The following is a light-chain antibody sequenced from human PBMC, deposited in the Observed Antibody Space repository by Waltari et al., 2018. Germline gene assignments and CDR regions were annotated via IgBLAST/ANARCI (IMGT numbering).Light chain of an antibody. Sequence: DIQMTQSLSPLSALVGDRVTITCRASQGIGRWLAWYQQKPGKAPKFLIYKASSLESGVPARFSGSGSGTEFTLTISSLQPDDFATYYCQHYNSYSSWTFGQGTKVEIK. CDR3: QHYNSYSSWT. CDR1: QGIGRW. V-gene: IGKV1-5*03. CDR2: KAS. J-gene: IGKJ1*01.